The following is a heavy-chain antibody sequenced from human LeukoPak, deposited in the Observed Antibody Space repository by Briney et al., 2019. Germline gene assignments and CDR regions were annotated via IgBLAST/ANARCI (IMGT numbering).Heavy chain of an antibody. CDR3: ARFRGESVYDTDY. D-gene: IGHD3-22*01. Sequence: SETLSLTCAVYGGSFSGYYWSWIRQPPGKGLEWIGEINHSGSTNYNPSLKSRVTISVDTSKNQFSLKLSSVTAADTAVYYCARFRGESVYDTDYWGQGTLVTVSS. J-gene: IGHJ4*02. CDR1: GGSFSGYY. V-gene: IGHV4-34*01. CDR2: INHSGST.